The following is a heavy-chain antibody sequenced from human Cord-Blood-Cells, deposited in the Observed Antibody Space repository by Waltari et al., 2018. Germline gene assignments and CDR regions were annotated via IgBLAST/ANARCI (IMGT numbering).Heavy chain of an antibody. CDR2: IYHSGST. CDR1: GYSISSGYD. CDR3: ARDSGSYSYYYYGMDV. D-gene: IGHD1-26*01. Sequence: QVQLQESGPGLVKPSETLSLTCAVSGYSISSGYDCGWIRPPPGKGLEWIGSIYHSGSTYYNPSLKSRVTISVDTSKNQFSLKLSSVTAADTAVYYCARDSGSYSYYYYGMDVWGQGTTVTVSS. V-gene: IGHV4-38-2*02. J-gene: IGHJ6*02.